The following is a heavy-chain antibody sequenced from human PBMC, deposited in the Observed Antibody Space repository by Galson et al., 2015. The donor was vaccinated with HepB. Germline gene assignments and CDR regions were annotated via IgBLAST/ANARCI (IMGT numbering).Heavy chain of an antibody. CDR2: ISSSSSYI. J-gene: IGHJ6*03. D-gene: IGHD5-12*01. CDR3: AREGSDSGYDYYYYMDV. V-gene: IGHV3-21*01. CDR1: GFTFSSYS. Sequence: SLRLSCAASGFTFSSYSMNWVRQAPGKGLEWVSSISSSSSYIYYADSVKGRFTISRDNAKNSLYLQMNSLRAEDTAVYYCAREGSDSGYDYYYYMDVWGKGTTVTVSS.